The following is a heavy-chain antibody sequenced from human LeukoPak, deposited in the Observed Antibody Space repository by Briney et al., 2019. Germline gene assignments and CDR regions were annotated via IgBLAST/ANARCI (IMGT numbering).Heavy chain of an antibody. D-gene: IGHD2-15*01. CDR3: AKASGGRPSSPTDY. CDR2: ISWSSGSI. J-gene: IGHJ4*02. Sequence: PGGSLRLSCAASGFTFDDYAIHWVRQAPGKGLEWVSGISWSSGSIGYADSVKGRFTISRDNAKNSLYLQMNSLRAEDTALYYCAKASGGRPSSPTDYWGQGTLVTVSS. CDR1: GFTFDDYA. V-gene: IGHV3-9*01.